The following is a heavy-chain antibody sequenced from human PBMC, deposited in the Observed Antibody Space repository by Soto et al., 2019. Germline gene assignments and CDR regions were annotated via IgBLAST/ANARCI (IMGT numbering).Heavy chain of an antibody. CDR1: GYTFASYG. J-gene: IGHJ4*02. D-gene: IGHD6-13*01. CDR3: ARSGSSWNLREFDY. Sequence: QVQLVQSGAEVEKPGASVKVSCKASGYTFASYGISWVRQAPGRGLEWMGWISGYNGNTNYAQKLRGRVTMTTDTSTSTAYMELMSLRADDTAVFYCARSGSSWNLREFDYWGQGTLVTVSS. V-gene: IGHV1-18*01. CDR2: ISGYNGNT.